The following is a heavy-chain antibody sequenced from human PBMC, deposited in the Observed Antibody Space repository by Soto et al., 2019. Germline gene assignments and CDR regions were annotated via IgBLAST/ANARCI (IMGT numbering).Heavy chain of an antibody. V-gene: IGHV3-33*01. D-gene: IGHD2-21*01. CDR1: GFTFSRFG. Sequence: QVQLVESGGGVVQPGMSLRLSCIVSGFTFSRFGMRWIRQAPGKGLEWVAVIWHDGSKKYYAESVQGRFIISRDDSKNTLFLQMDSLRADDTAVYYCARDIGVRAPDLDYWGQGTLVTVSS. J-gene: IGHJ4*02. CDR3: ARDIGVRAPDLDY. CDR2: IWHDGSKK.